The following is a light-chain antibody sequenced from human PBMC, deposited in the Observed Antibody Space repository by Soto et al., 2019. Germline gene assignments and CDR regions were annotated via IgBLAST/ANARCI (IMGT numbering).Light chain of an antibody. J-gene: IGLJ1*01. Sequence: QSALAQPPSASGSPGQSVTISCTGTSSDVGGYNYVSWYQQHPGKVPKVLISEVNKRPSGVPDRFSGSKSGNTASLTVSGLQADDEADYYCSSFAGTFFGFGTGTKVTVL. CDR1: SSDVGGYNY. V-gene: IGLV2-8*01. CDR2: EVN. CDR3: SSFAGTFFG.